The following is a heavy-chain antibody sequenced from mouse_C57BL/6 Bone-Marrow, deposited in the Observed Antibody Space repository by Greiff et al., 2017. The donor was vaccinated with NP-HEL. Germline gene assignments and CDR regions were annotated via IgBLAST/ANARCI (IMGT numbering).Heavy chain of an antibody. CDR3: ARDWATVVGAMDY. Sequence: EVQLVESGAGLVKPGASVKLSCAASGFTFTSYAMSWVRQTPEKRLEWVGTISDGGGNTYYQDNVKGRATLTRDKSSNTVYLQMSRLKSEDTAMYYCARDWATVVGAMDYGGQGTSVTVSS. V-gene: IGHV5-4*01. D-gene: IGHD1-1*01. CDR1: GFTFTSYA. CDR2: ISDGGGNT. J-gene: IGHJ4*01.